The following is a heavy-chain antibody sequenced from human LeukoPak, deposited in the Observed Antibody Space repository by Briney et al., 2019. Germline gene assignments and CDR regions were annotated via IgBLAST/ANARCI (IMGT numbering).Heavy chain of an antibody. Sequence: GGSLRLSCAASGFTVSSNYMSWVRQAPGKGLEWVSAISGSGGSTYYADSVKGRFTISRDNSKNTLYLQMNSLRAEDTAVYYCAKSHIAQLVLLDYWGQGTLVTVSS. J-gene: IGHJ4*02. CDR3: AKSHIAQLVLLDY. CDR1: GFTVSSNY. CDR2: ISGSGGST. V-gene: IGHV3-23*01. D-gene: IGHD6-6*01.